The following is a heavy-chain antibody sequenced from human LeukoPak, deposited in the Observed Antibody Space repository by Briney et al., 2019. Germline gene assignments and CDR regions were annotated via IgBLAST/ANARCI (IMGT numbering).Heavy chain of an antibody. Sequence: SETLSPTCTVSGGSISSYYWSWIRQPPGEGLEWIGYIYTSGSTNYNPSLKSRVTISVDTSKDQFSLKPSSVTAADTAVYYCARHAPNYDFWSGYLAPFDYWGQGTLVTVSS. CDR3: ARHAPNYDFWSGYLAPFDY. D-gene: IGHD3-3*01. CDR1: GGSISSYY. CDR2: IYTSGST. J-gene: IGHJ4*02. V-gene: IGHV4-4*09.